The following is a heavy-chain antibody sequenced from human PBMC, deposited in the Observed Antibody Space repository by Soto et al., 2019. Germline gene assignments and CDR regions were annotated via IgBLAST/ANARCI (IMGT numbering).Heavy chain of an antibody. CDR2: IIPILGIA. Sequence: QVQLVQSGAEVKKPGSSVKVSCKASGGTFSSYTISWVRQAPGQGLEWMGRIIPILGIANYAQKFQGRITITADKATSTAYMERRSLRAEGTAVYYCASRYDSSDYWGQGTLVTVSS. CDR1: GGTFSSYT. V-gene: IGHV1-69*02. D-gene: IGHD3-22*01. J-gene: IGHJ4*02. CDR3: ASRYDSSDY.